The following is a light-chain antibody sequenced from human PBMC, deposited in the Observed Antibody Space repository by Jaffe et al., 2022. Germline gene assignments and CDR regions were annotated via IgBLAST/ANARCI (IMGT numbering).Light chain of an antibody. CDR1: SSDVDVGAYSY. J-gene: IGLJ1*01. CDR2: EVT. V-gene: IGLV2-8*01. CDR3: SSYACGNHCYV. Sequence: QSALTQPPSASGSPGQSVTISCTGTSSDVDVGAYSYVSWYQQHPGKAPKLMIYEVTKRPSGVPDRFSGSKSGNTASLTVSGLQAEDEADYYCSSYACGNHCYVFGTGTKVTVL.